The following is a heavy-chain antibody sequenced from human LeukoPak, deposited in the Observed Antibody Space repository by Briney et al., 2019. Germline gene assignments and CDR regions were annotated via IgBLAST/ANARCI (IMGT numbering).Heavy chain of an antibody. D-gene: IGHD5-24*01. V-gene: IGHV3-30-3*01. CDR2: ISYDGSNK. J-gene: IGHJ4*02. Sequence: GGSLRLSCAASGFTFSSYAMPWVRQAPGKGLEWVAVISYDGSNKYYADSVKGRLTISRDNSKSSLFLHMSSLTVEDSAVYYCAKGISADGYNFERGADYWGQGTLVIVSS. CDR3: AKGISADGYNFERGADY. CDR1: GFTFSSYA.